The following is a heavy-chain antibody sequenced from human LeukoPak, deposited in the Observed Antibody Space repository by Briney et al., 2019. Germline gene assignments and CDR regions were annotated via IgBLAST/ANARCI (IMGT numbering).Heavy chain of an antibody. CDR2: IYYSGST. CDR3: ARLAAAGLTFFDY. V-gene: IGHV4-59*12. J-gene: IGHJ4*02. Sequence: SETLSFTCTVSGGSISSYYWSWIRQPPGKGLEWIGYIYYSGSTNYNPSLKSRVTISVDTSKNQFSLKLSSVTAADTAVYYCARLAAAGLTFFDYWGQGTLVTVSS. CDR1: GGSISSYY. D-gene: IGHD6-13*01.